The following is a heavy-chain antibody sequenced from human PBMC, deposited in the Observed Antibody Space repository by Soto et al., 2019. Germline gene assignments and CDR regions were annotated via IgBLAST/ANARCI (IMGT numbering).Heavy chain of an antibody. J-gene: IGHJ4*02. CDR1: GFTFSSYA. Sequence: PGGSLRLSCAASGFTFSSYAMHWVRQAPGKGLEWVAVISYDGSNKYYADSVKGRFTISRDNSKSTLYLQMNSLRAEDTAVYYCARDYVVVVTATMGPDYWGQGTLVTVSS. CDR3: ARDYVVVVTATMGPDY. CDR2: ISYDGSNK. V-gene: IGHV3-30-3*01. D-gene: IGHD2-21*02.